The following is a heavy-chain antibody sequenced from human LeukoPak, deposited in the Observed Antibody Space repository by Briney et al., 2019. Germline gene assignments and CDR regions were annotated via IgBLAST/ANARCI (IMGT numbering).Heavy chain of an antibody. D-gene: IGHD6-13*01. CDR3: ARDRSIAAAGKAGWFDP. V-gene: IGHV4-61*02. CDR1: GHSISSGDNY. CDR2: IYTSGST. Sequence: PSQTLSLTCTVSGHSISSGDNYWSWIRQPAGKGLEWIGRIYTSGSTNYNPSLKSRVTISLDTSKNQFSLKLSSVTAADTAVYYCARDRSIAAAGKAGWFDPWGQGTLVTVPS. J-gene: IGHJ5*02.